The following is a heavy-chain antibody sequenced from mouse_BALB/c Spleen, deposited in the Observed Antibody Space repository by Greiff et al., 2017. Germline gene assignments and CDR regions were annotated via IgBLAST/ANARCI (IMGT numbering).Heavy chain of an antibody. J-gene: IGHJ1*01. CDR1: GYSITSGY. Sequence: VQLLQSGPSLVKPSQTLSLTCSVTGYSITSGYWNWIRKFPGNKLEYMGYISYSGSTYYNPSLKSRISITRDTSKNQYYLQLNSVTTEDTATYYCASRSDGYGKYDWYFDVWGAGTTVTVSS. CDR3: ASRSDGYGKYDWYFDV. CDR2: ISYSGST. V-gene: IGHV3-8*02. D-gene: IGHD2-1*01.